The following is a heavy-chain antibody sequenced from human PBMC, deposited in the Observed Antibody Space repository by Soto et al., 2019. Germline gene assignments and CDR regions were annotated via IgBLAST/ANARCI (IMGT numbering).Heavy chain of an antibody. CDR3: ARKENWNHDWYFDL. D-gene: IGHD1-1*01. Sequence: SVKVSCKASGGTFSSYASSWVRQAPGQGLEWMGGIIPIFGTANYAQKFQGRVTITADESTRTAYMELSSLRSEDTAVSYCARKENWNHDWYFDLWGRGTLVTVSS. V-gene: IGHV1-69*13. CDR1: GGTFSSYA. CDR2: IIPIFGTA. J-gene: IGHJ2*01.